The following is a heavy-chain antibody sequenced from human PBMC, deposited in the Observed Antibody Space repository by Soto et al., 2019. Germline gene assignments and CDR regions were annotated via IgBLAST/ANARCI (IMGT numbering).Heavy chain of an antibody. CDR3: ARAPLYGSGSYYNGGMDV. Sequence: QVTLKESGPVLVKPTETLTLTCTVSGFSLSNARMGVSWIRQPPGKALEWLAHIFSNDEKSYSTSLKSRLTISKDTAKSQVVLTMTTMDPVDTATYYCARAPLYGSGSYYNGGMDVWGQGTTVTVSS. CDR1: GFSLSNARMG. D-gene: IGHD3-10*01. V-gene: IGHV2-26*01. J-gene: IGHJ6*02. CDR2: IFSNDEK.